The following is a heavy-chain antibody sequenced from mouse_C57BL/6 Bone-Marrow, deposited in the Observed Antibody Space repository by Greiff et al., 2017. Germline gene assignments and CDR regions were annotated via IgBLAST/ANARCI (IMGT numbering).Heavy chain of an antibody. J-gene: IGHJ2*01. CDR3: ARGGTTVVAYFDY. CDR1: GYTFTSYG. Sequence: VQVVESGAELARPGASVKLSCKASGYTFTSYGISWVKQRTGQGLEWIGEIYPRSGNTYYNEKFKGKATLTADKSSSTAYMELRSLTSEDSAVYFCARGGTTVVAYFDYWGQGTTLTVSS. D-gene: IGHD1-1*01. V-gene: IGHV1-81*01. CDR2: IYPRSGNT.